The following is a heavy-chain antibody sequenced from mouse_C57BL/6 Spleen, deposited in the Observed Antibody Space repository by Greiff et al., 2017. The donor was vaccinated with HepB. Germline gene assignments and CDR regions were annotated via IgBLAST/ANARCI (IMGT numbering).Heavy chain of an antibody. CDR3: TSPLLLGGLAY. D-gene: IGHD1-1*01. Sequence: VQLQQSGAELVKPGASVKVSCKASGYTFTSYWMHWVKQRPGQGLEWIGRIHPSDSDTNYNQKFKGKATLTVDKSSSTAYMQLSSLTSEDSAVYYCTSPLLLGGLAYWGQGTLVTVSA. CDR2: IHPSDSDT. J-gene: IGHJ3*01. V-gene: IGHV1-74*01. CDR1: GYTFTSYW.